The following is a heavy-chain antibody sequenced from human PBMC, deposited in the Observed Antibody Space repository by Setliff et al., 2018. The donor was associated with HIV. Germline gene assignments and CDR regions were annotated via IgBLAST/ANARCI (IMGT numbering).Heavy chain of an antibody. CDR2: IYYSGST. V-gene: IGHV4-39*01. J-gene: IGHJ4*02. D-gene: IGHD5-18*01. CDR1: GGSISSSSSY. CDR3: ARTRGYTYGYIDS. Sequence: SETLSLTCIVSGGSISSSSSYWGWIRQPPGKGLEWIGNIYYSGSTYYNPSLKSRVTISVDTSKNQFSLRLSSVTAADTAVYYCARTRGYTYGYIDSWGQGTLVTVSS.